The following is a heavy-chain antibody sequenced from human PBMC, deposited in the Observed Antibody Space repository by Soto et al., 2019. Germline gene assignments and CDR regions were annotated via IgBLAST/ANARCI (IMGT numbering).Heavy chain of an antibody. D-gene: IGHD3-10*01. Sequence: GPSVKVSCKASGYTFTSYAMNWVRQAPGQGLEWMGWINTNTGNPTYAQGFTGRFVFSLDTSVSTAYLQICSLKAEDTAVYYCARDNYYGSGSYGYYYYGMDVWGQGTTVTVSS. CDR3: ARDNYYGSGSYGYYYYGMDV. CDR2: INTNTGNP. V-gene: IGHV7-4-1*01. J-gene: IGHJ6*02. CDR1: GYTFTSYA.